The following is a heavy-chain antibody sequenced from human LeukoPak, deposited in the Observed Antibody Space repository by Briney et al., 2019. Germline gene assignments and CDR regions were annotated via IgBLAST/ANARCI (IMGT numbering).Heavy chain of an antibody. CDR3: VRDWDHFDFDS. V-gene: IGHV3-74*01. Sequence: GGSLRLSCAASGFTFSSYSMNWVRQAPGKGLVWVSRINPAGNYVNYADSVKGRFTISRDNAKNTVYLQMNSLRAEDTALFYCVRDWDHFDFDSWGQGTLVTVSS. J-gene: IGHJ5*01. CDR1: GFTFSSYS. D-gene: IGHD1-26*01. CDR2: INPAGNYV.